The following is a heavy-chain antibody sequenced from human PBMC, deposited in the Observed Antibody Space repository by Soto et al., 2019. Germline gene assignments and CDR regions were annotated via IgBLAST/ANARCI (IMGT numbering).Heavy chain of an antibody. D-gene: IGHD3-22*01. J-gene: IGHJ3*02. V-gene: IGHV5-51*01. Sequence: GESLKISCKAAGYSFSFYWVGWVRQMHGKGLEWMAITYPDDSDIRYSPSFEAHVTISADKSTSTAFLQWSSLKASDTAMYYCATAYVYDFENSNYYRDAFDIWGQGTLVT. CDR2: TYPDDSDI. CDR1: GYSFSFYW. CDR3: ATAYVYDFENSNYYRDAFDI.